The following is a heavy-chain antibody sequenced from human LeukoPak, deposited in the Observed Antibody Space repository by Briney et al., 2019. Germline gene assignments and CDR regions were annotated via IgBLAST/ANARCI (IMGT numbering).Heavy chain of an antibody. CDR3: ARTGIAARPTVWFDP. J-gene: IGHJ5*02. V-gene: IGHV3-53*01. CDR1: GFTVSSNY. CDR2: IYSGGST. Sequence: GGSLRLSCAASGFTVSSNYMSWARQAPGKGLEWVSVIYSGGSTYYADSVKGRFTISRDNAKNTLYLQMNSLRAEDTAVYYCARTGIAARPTVWFDPWGQGTLVTVSS. D-gene: IGHD6-6*01.